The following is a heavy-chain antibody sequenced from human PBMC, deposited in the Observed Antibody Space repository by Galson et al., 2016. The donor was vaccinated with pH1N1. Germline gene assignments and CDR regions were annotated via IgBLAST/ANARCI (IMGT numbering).Heavy chain of an antibody. CDR1: GFTFSSYA. D-gene: IGHD2/OR15-2a*01. V-gene: IGHV3-23*01. J-gene: IGHJ3*02. CDR3: AKTLTHDEIYDAFDI. Sequence: SLRLSCAASGFTFSSYAMRWVRQAPGKGLEWVSAISGSGGSTYYADSMKGRFTISRDNSKNTLYLQMNSLRAEDTAVYYCAKTLTHDEIYDAFDIWGQGTMVTVYS. CDR2: ISGSGGST.